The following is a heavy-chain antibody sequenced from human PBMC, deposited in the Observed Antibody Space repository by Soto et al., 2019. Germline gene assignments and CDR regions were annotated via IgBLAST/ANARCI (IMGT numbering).Heavy chain of an antibody. CDR3: ASSGSSSGYDHNWFDP. D-gene: IGHD3-22*01. CDR2: IIPIFGTA. Sequence: QVQLVQSGAEVKKPGSSVKVSCKASGGTFSSYAISWVRQAPGQGLEWMGGIIPIFGTANYAQKFQGRVTFTADESTSTAYMELSSLRSEDTAVYYCASSGSSSGYDHNWFDPWGQGTLVTVSS. V-gene: IGHV1-69*01. J-gene: IGHJ5*02. CDR1: GGTFSSYA.